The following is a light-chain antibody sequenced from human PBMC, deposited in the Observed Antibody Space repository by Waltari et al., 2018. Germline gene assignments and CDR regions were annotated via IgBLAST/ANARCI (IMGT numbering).Light chain of an antibody. CDR3: QKYNSAPLT. Sequence: IQMTQSPSSLSASVGDRITITCRASQGISNYLAWYQQKLGKPPKLLIFGASTLQSGVPSRFSGSGSGADFTLTINGLQPEDVVTYYCQKYNSAPLTFGGGTKVEIK. V-gene: IGKV1-27*01. CDR2: GAS. CDR1: QGISNY. J-gene: IGKJ4*01.